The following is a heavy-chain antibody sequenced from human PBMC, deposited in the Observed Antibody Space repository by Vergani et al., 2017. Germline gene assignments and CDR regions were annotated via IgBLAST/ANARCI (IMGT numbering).Heavy chain of an antibody. J-gene: IGHJ4*02. V-gene: IGHV3-21*01. CDR1: GFTFSSYS. CDR3: ARRVGYCSSTSCYSGGAFDY. D-gene: IGHD2-2*02. Sequence: EVQLVESGGGLVKPGGSLRLFCAASGFTFSSYSMNWVRQAPGKGLEWVSSISSSSSYIYYADSVKGRFTISRDNAKNSLYLQMNSLRAEDTAVYYCARRVGYCSSTSCYSGGAFDYWGQGTLVTVSS. CDR2: ISSSSSYI.